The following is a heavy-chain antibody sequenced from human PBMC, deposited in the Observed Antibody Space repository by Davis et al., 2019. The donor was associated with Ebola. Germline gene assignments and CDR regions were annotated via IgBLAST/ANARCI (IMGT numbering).Heavy chain of an antibody. D-gene: IGHD3-16*02. V-gene: IGHV1-46*01. J-gene: IGHJ6*02. CDR2: INPSGGST. CDR1: GYTFTSYY. CDR3: ASSRWGSYRYQSMDV. Sequence: ASVKVSCKASGYTFTSYYMHWVRQAPGQGLEWMGIINPSGGSTSYAQKFQGRVTMTRDTSTSTVYMELSSLRSEDTAVYYCASSRWGSYRYQSMDVWGQGTTVTVSS.